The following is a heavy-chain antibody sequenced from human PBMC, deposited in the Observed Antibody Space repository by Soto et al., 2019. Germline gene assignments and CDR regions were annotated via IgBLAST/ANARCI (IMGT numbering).Heavy chain of an antibody. D-gene: IGHD3-10*01. CDR3: ARSGEFSASDYFGF. CDR1: GFTFDDYG. J-gene: IGHJ4*02. CDR2: ISWNSGRI. Sequence: EVQLVQYGGGWVQPGRSLRLSCGASGFTFDDYGMHWVRQAPGKGLEWVSSISWNSGRIGYADSVKGRFTISRDNVKHSLYLQMNSLRAEDTALYYCARSGEFSASDYFGFWGQGTLVNVSS. V-gene: IGHV3-9*01.